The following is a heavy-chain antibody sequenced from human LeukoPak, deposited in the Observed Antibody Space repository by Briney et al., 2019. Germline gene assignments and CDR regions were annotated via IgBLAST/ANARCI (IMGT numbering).Heavy chain of an antibody. J-gene: IGHJ4*02. D-gene: IGHD2/OR15-2a*01. CDR2: INHSGST. V-gene: IGHV4-34*01. CDR3: ARHANMGFGLFDY. CDR1: GGSFSGYY. Sequence: PSETLSLTCAVYGGSFSGYYWSWIRQPPGKGLEWIGEINHSGSTKYNPSLKTRLTMSVDTSKNQFSLKLGSVTAADTAVYYCARHANMGFGLFDYWGKGTLVTVSS.